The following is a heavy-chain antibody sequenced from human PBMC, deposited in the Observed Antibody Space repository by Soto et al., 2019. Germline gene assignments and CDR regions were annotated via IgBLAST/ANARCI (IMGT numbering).Heavy chain of an antibody. V-gene: IGHV1-69*13. D-gene: IGHD6-6*01. CDR2: IIPIFGTA. J-gene: IGHJ4*02. CDR1: GGTFSSYA. CDR3: ASGSAARPALYYFDY. Sequence: PVKVSCKASGGTFSSYAISWVRQAPGQGLEWMGGIIPIFGTANYAQKFQGRVTITADESTSTAYMELSSLRSEDTAVYYCASGSAARPALYYFDYWGQGTLVTVSS.